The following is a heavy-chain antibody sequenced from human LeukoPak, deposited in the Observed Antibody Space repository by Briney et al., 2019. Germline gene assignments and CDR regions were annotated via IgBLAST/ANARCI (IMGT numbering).Heavy chain of an antibody. CDR3: ARDPGTTNWFDP. D-gene: IGHD1-1*01. V-gene: IGHV1-69*13. CDR1: GGTFSSYA. Sequence: SVKVSCKASGGTFSSYAISWVQQAPGQGLEWMGGIIPIFGTANYAQKFQGRVTITADESTSTAYMELSSLRSEDTAVYYCARDPGTTNWFDPWGQGTLVTVSS. J-gene: IGHJ5*02. CDR2: IIPIFGTA.